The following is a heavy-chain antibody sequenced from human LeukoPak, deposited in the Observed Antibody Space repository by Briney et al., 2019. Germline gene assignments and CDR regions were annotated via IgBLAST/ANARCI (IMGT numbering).Heavy chain of an antibody. CDR1: GSTFTNYW. CDR2: IYPGDSDI. Sequence: PGESLKISCKAFGSTFTNYWIGWVRQLPGKGLDWMGIIYPGDSDIRYSPSFQGQVTISADKSISTAYLQWNSLRASDTAMYYCARRGTGFGDTWGQGTLVTVSS. CDR3: ARRGTGFGDT. V-gene: IGHV5-51*01. J-gene: IGHJ4*02. D-gene: IGHD3-10*01.